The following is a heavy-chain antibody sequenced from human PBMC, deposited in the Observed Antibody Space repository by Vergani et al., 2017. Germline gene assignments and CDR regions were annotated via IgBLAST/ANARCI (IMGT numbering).Heavy chain of an antibody. D-gene: IGHD3-22*01. Sequence: VQLVESGGGLVQPGRSLRLSCTASGFTFSSYAMHWVRQAPGQGLEWMGIINPSGGSTSYAQKFQGRVTMTRDTSTSTVYMELSSLRSEDTAVYYCARDGANYYDSSGSFDPWGQGTLVTVSS. CDR3: ARDGANYYDSSGSFDP. J-gene: IGHJ5*02. V-gene: IGHV1-46*03. CDR2: INPSGGST. CDR1: GFTFSSYA.